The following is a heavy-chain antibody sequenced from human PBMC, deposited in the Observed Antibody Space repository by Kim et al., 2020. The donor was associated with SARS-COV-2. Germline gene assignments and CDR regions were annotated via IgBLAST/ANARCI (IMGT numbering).Heavy chain of an antibody. V-gene: IGHV3-11*01. CDR2: IGNGGSTK. CDR3: AKVCVHMDD. CDR1: GFTFSDYD. J-gene: IGHJ6*03. D-gene: IGHD2-2*01. Sequence: GGSLRLSCAASGFTFSDYDMSWFRQAPGKGLEWVSYIGNGGSTKYFADAVRGRFTISRDNAKHLLYLQKNSLRAEDTAVYYGAKVCVHMDDLCKGTTVT.